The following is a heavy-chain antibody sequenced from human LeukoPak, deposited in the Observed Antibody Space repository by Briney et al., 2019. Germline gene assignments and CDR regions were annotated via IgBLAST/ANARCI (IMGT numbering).Heavy chain of an antibody. Sequence: SETLSLTCTVSGGSISSSSYYWGWIRQPPGKGLEWIGSIYYSGSTSYNPPLKSRATISVDTSKNQFSLKLSSVTAADTAVYYCARDVLRYFDWLAPGYLDYWGQGTLVTVSS. CDR2: IYYSGST. J-gene: IGHJ4*02. CDR3: ARDVLRYFDWLAPGYLDY. D-gene: IGHD3-9*01. V-gene: IGHV4-39*07. CDR1: GGSISSSSYY.